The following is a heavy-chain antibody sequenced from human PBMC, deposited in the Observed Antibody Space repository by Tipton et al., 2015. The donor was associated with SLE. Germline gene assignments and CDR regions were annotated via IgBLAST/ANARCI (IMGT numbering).Heavy chain of an antibody. Sequence: TLSLTCAVYGGSFSGYYWSWIRQPPGKGLEWIGEINHSGSTNYNPSLKSRVTISVDTSKNQFSLKLSSVTAADTAVYYCARDRISMDVWGKGTTVTVSS. CDR2: INHSGST. CDR1: GGSFSGYY. V-gene: IGHV4-34*01. CDR3: ARDRISMDV. D-gene: IGHD2-15*01. J-gene: IGHJ6*03.